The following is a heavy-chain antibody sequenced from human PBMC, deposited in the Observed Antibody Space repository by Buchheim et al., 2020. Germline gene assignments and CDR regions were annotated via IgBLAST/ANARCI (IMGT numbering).Heavy chain of an antibody. Sequence: EVQLVESGGGLVQPGGSLRLSCAASGFIFSSNWMHWVRQAPGKGLVWVSRINSDGSSVFYADSVKGRFTISRDNAKNTLYLQMNSLRAEDTAVHYCARGGDDYGDYYGLDVWGQGTT. D-gene: IGHD4-17*01. CDR3: ARGGDDYGDYYGLDV. CDR2: INSDGSSV. J-gene: IGHJ6*02. V-gene: IGHV3-74*01. CDR1: GFIFSSNW.